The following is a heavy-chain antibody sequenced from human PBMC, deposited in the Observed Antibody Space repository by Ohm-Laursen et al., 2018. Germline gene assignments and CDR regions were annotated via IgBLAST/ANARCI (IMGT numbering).Heavy chain of an antibody. Sequence: SLRLSCSASGFTFSTYAMSWVRQAPGKGLEWVSTISGSGGYTYYADSVKGRFTISRDNSKNTLYLQMSSLRAEDTAVYYCAKGQRDDSSGYYLFDYWGQGTLVTVSS. CDR2: ISGSGGYT. CDR1: GFTFSTYA. CDR3: AKGQRDDSSGYYLFDY. J-gene: IGHJ4*02. V-gene: IGHV3-23*01. D-gene: IGHD3-22*01.